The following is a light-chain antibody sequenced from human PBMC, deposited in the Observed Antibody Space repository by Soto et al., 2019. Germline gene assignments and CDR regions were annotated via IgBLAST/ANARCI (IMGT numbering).Light chain of an antibody. CDR1: SSDVGGYNY. CDR3: SSYTSSSTWV. Sequence: QSALTQPASVSGSPGQSITISCTGTSSDVGGYNYVSWYQQHPGKAPKLMIYDVSTRPSGVSNRFSGSKSGNTASLTISGLQAEDEADYYCSSYTSSSTWVFGGGTKLTVI. CDR2: DVS. J-gene: IGLJ3*02. V-gene: IGLV2-14*01.